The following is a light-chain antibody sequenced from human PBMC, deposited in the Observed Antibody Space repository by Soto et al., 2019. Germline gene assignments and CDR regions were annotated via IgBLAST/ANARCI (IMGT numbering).Light chain of an antibody. CDR1: QSVSSSY. J-gene: IGKJ1*01. Sequence: EIVLTQSPGTLSLSPGERATLSCRASQSVSSSYLAWYQQKPGQAPRLLIYGASSRATGIPDRFSGSGSGTDFTLNISRLEPEDFEVYYCQQYGSSLTWTFGQGTKVEIK. CDR3: QQYGSSLTWT. CDR2: GAS. V-gene: IGKV3-20*01.